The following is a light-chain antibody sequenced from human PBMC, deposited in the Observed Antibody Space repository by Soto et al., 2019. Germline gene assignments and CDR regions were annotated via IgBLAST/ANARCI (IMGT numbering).Light chain of an antibody. V-gene: IGKV3-20*01. J-gene: IGKJ4*01. CDR1: QSVSSSY. CDR2: GAS. CDR3: QQYGSSPALT. Sequence: EIVLTQSPGTVSLSPGERATLSCRASQSVSSSYLALYQQKPGQAPRLLIYGASSRATGIPDRFSGSGSGTDFTLTISRLEPEDFAVYYCQQYGSSPALTFGGGTRWIS.